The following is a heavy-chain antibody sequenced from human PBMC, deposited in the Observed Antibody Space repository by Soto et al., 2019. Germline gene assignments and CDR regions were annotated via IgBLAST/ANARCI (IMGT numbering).Heavy chain of an antibody. CDR1: GFTFSRHT. V-gene: IGHV3-30-3*01. Sequence: QVQLVESGGGVVQPGRSLRLSCAASGFTFSRHTMHWVRQAPGKGLEWVAAISDDGSNTYYADSVKGRFTISRDNSNNTLYLQMNSLSSEDTAVHHCAREAYYDFWSGFNTHAYYIDDWGQGTLVTVSS. CDR2: ISDDGSNT. J-gene: IGHJ4*02. D-gene: IGHD3-3*01. CDR3: AREAYYDFWSGFNTHAYYIDD.